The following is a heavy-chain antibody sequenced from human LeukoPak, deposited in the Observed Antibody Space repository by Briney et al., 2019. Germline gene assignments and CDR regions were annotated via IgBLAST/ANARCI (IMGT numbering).Heavy chain of an antibody. V-gene: IGHV3-23*01. CDR1: GFTFNTYA. Sequence: PGGSLRLSCAASGFTFNTYAMSWVRQAPGKGLEWVSTISGNGDSTFYADSVKGRFSITRDNSKNTLYLQMNTLRAEDTAIYYCARDPGYAINYFDYWGQGTLVTVSS. CDR2: ISGNGDST. CDR3: ARDPGYAINYFDY. J-gene: IGHJ4*02. D-gene: IGHD1-1*01.